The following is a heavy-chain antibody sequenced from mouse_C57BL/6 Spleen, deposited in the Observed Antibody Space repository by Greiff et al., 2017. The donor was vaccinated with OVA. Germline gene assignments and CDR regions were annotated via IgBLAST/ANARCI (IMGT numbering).Heavy chain of an antibody. V-gene: IGHV1-58*01. CDR3: AREEGNLDYGNYEGAMDY. J-gene: IGHJ4*01. Sequence: VQLQQSGAELVRPGSSVKMSCKTSGYTFTSYGINWVKQRPGQGLEWSGYIYIGNGYTEYNEKFKGKATLTSEPSSSTAYMQLSSLTSEDSAIYFCAREEGNLDYGNYEGAMDYWGQGTSVTVSS. D-gene: IGHD2-1*01. CDR2: IYIGNGYT. CDR1: GYTFTSYG.